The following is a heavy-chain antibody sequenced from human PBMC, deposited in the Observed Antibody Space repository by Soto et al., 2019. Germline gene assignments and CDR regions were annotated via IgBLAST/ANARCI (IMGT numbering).Heavy chain of an antibody. Sequence: EEQLVETGGGLIQPGGSLTLSCAASGFIVSSSYMSWVRQAPGKGLEWVSVIHSGGATYYADSVRGRFTISRDISKNTLYLQLNSLRDEDTAVYYCAKSGRTGWYWFYYWGRGTLVTVSS. CDR3: AKSGRTGWYWFYY. D-gene: IGHD6-19*01. J-gene: IGHJ5*01. CDR2: IHSGGAT. V-gene: IGHV3-53*02. CDR1: GFIVSSSY.